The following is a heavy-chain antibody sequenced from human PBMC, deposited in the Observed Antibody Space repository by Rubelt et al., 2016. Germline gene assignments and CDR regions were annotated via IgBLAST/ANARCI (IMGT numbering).Heavy chain of an antibody. Sequence: QVHLQQWGAGLWKPSETLSLTCAVYGGTFSGYYCSWIRQPPGTGLEWVGDVNDSGSTNYNPSLKGRGGSAVATSKNKFSRKLSAVTAADTAVYYCVREGSGTVVRGEANWGQGTLVTVSS. CDR3: VREGSGTVVRGEAN. V-gene: IGHV4-34*02. CDR2: VNDSGST. CDR1: GGTFSGYY. D-gene: IGHD3-10*01. J-gene: IGHJ4*02.